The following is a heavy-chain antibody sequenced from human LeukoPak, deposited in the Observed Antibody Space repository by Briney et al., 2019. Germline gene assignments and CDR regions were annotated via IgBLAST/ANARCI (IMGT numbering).Heavy chain of an antibody. Sequence: GGSLRLSCAASGFTFSSYAMNWVRQAPGKGLEWVSAISYSGGSTYYADSVKGRFTISRDNSKNTLYLQMNSLRADDTAVYYCAKASGGSCYSGVDYWGQGTLVTVSS. CDR3: AKASGGSCYSGVDY. CDR1: GFTFSSYA. CDR2: ISYSGGST. J-gene: IGHJ4*02. D-gene: IGHD2-15*01. V-gene: IGHV3-23*01.